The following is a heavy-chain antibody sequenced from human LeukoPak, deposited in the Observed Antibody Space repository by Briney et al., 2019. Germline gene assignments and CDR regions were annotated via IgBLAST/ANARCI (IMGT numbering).Heavy chain of an antibody. V-gene: IGHV4-39*01. CDR2: IYYSGST. J-gene: IGHJ4*02. Sequence: SETLSLTCTVSGGSISSSSYYWGWIRQPPGKGLEWIGSIYYSGSTYYNPSLKSRVTISVDTSKNQFSLKLSSVTAADTAVYYCARHDRANGDYWGQATLVTVSS. CDR1: GGSISSSSYY. CDR3: ARHDRANGDY. D-gene: IGHD4/OR15-4a*01.